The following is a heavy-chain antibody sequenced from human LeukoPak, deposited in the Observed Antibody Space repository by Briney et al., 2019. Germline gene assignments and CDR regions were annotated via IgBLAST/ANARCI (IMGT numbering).Heavy chain of an antibody. Sequence: GGSLRLSCEASGFTFSDCWMSWIRQTPGKGLEWVANIKDDGSEIYYVDSVKGRFTISRDNAKNSLYLQMNSLRADDTAVYYCAKGLKYSGSYYLGYWGQGTLVTVSS. CDR3: AKGLKYSGSYYLGY. CDR2: IKDDGSEI. CDR1: GFTFSDCW. J-gene: IGHJ4*02. V-gene: IGHV3-7*01. D-gene: IGHD1-26*01.